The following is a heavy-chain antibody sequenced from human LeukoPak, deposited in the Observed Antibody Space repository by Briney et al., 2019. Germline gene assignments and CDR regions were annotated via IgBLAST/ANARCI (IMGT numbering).Heavy chain of an antibody. CDR3: ARGDSSGYPFDY. V-gene: IGHV3-53*01. D-gene: IGHD3-22*01. Sequence: GGSLRLSCAASGFTVSSNYMSWVRQAPGKGLEWVSVIYSGGSTYYAGSVKGRFTISRDNSKNTLYLQMNSLRAEDTAVYYCARGDSSGYPFDYWGQGTLVTVSS. J-gene: IGHJ4*02. CDR2: IYSGGST. CDR1: GFTVSSNY.